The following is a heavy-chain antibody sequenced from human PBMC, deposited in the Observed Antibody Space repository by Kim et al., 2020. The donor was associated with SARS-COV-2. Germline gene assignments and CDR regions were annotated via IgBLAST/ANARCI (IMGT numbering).Heavy chain of an antibody. CDR2: IRSKAYGGTT. J-gene: IGHJ4*02. Sequence: GGSLRLSCTASGFTFGDYAMSWFRQAPGKGLEWVGFIRSKAYGGTTEYAASVKGRFTISRDDSKSIAYLQMNSLKIEDTAVYYCSRDRGYYDSSGYLVVNFDYWGQGTLVTVSS. CDR3: SRDRGYYDSSGYLVVNFDY. V-gene: IGHV3-49*03. CDR1: GFTFGDYA. D-gene: IGHD3-22*01.